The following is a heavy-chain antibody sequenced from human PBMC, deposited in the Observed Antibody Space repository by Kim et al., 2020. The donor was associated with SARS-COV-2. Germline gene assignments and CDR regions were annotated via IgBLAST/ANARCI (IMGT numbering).Heavy chain of an antibody. CDR1: GGTFSSYA. CDR3: AGSSSTSCCDWYFDL. CDR2: IIPIFGTA. Sequence: SVKVSCKASGGTFSSYAISWVRQAPGQGLEWMGGIIPIFGTANYAQKFQGRVTITADESTSTAYMELSSLRSEDTAVYYCAGSSSTSCCDWYFDLWGRGTLVTVSS. D-gene: IGHD2-2*01. J-gene: IGHJ2*01. V-gene: IGHV1-69*13.